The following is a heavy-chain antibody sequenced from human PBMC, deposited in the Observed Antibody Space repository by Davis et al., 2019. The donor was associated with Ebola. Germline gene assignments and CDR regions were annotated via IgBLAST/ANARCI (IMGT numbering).Heavy chain of an antibody. CDR3: PGTLLQEHL. V-gene: IGHV1-69*13. J-gene: IGHJ6*01. CDR1: GDTFVSFG. CDR2: IIPMFRSP. Sequence: SVKVSCKASGDTFVSFGVSWVRQAPGQGLEWMGGIIPMFRSPHYAQSFQGRVTITADESTKTVYMELSSLSLHQGPIGLPPGTLLQEHLWG.